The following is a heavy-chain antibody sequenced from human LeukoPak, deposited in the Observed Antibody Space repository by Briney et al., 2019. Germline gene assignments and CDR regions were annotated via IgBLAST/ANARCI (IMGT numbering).Heavy chain of an antibody. CDR3: RLSYDFWSSYSTFDY. V-gene: IGHV3-23*01. CDR2: ISGSGGST. J-gene: IGHJ4*02. CDR1: GFTFSSYA. D-gene: IGHD3-3*01. Sequence: GGSLRLSCAASGFTFSSYAMSWVRQAPGKGLEWVSAISGSGGSTYYADSVKGRFTISRDNSKNTLYLQMNSLRAEDTAVYYCRLSYDFWSSYSTFDYWGQGTLVTVSS.